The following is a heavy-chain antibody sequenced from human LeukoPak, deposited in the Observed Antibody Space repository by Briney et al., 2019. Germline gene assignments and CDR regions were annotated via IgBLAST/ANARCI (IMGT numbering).Heavy chain of an antibody. V-gene: IGHV3-21*01. Sequence: PGGSLRLSCAASGFTFSSYSMNWVRQAPGKGLEWVSSISSSSSYIYYADSVKGRFTISRDISKNTLYLQMNNLRAEDTAVYYCASSNTRIVGGTDYWGQGTLVTVSS. CDR2: ISSSSSYI. J-gene: IGHJ4*02. CDR1: GFTFSSYS. D-gene: IGHD1-26*01. CDR3: ASSNTRIVGGTDY.